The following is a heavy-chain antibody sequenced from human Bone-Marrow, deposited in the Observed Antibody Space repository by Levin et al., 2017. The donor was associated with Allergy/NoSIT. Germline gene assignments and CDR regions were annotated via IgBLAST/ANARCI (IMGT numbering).Heavy chain of an antibody. CDR1: GFTFGDFA. D-gene: IGHD6-13*01. CDR2: IRSNIHGGTT. V-gene: IGHV3-49*03. Sequence: GGSLRLSCTVSGFTFGDFAMKWFRQAPGKGLEWVSFIRSNIHGGTTEYAASVKGRFIMSRDDSKSIAYLQMNSLKTEDTAVYFCTRVLVAAGPRLDYWGRGTLVTVSS. J-gene: IGHJ4*02. CDR3: TRVLVAAGPRLDY.